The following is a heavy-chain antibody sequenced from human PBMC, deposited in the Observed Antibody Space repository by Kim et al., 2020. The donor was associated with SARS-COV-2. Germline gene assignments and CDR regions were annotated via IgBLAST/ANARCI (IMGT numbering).Heavy chain of an antibody. V-gene: IGHV1-58*01. Sequence: SVKVSCKASGFTFTSTAVQWVRQARGQRLEWIGWIVVGSGNTNYAQKFQERVTISRDMYTSTAYMELSSLRSEDTAVYYCVADRSGYYDAFDIWGQGTM. J-gene: IGHJ3*02. CDR2: IVVGSGNT. CDR3: VADRSGYYDAFDI. CDR1: GFTFTSTA. D-gene: IGHD3-22*01.